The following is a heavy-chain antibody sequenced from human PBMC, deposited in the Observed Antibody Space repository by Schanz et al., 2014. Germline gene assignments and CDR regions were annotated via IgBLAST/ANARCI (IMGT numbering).Heavy chain of an antibody. CDR2: INWNSRTI. V-gene: IGHV3-43*01. Sequence: EVHLVESGGGLVQPGGSLRLSCAASGFTFDDYTMHWVRQAPGKGLDWVSLINWNSRTISYSDSVKGRFTISRDNSKNSLFLQMNSLRSEDTALYFCAASGYGDYGGLNYWGQGTLVTVSS. CDR1: GFTFDDYT. J-gene: IGHJ4*02. CDR3: AASGYGDYGGLNY. D-gene: IGHD4-17*01.